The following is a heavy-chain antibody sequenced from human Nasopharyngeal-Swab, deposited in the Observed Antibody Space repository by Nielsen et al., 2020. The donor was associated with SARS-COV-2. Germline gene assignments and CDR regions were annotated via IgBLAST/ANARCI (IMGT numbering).Heavy chain of an antibody. CDR1: GFTFSDYY. CDR3: AKDQGGSSWYGGAYYYYGMDV. V-gene: IGHV3-11*01. D-gene: IGHD6-13*01. J-gene: IGHJ6*02. CDR2: ISSSGSTI. Sequence: LSLTCAASGFTFSDYYMSWIRQAPGKGLEWVSYISSSGSTIYYADSVKGRFTISRDNAKNSLYLQMNSLRAEDTAVYYCAKDQGGSSWYGGAYYYYGMDVWGQGTTVTVSS.